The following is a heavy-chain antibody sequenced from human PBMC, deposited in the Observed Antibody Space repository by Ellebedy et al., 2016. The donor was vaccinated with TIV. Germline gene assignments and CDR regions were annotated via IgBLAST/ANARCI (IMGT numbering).Heavy chain of an antibody. CDR3: ARHGSSRGYFDF. CDR1: SGSISSYY. CDR2: VYYSGNT. D-gene: IGHD2-2*01. J-gene: IGHJ4*02. Sequence: SETLSLTCTVSSGSISSYYWSWIRQPPGQGLEWIGYVYYSGNTNYNPSLKSRVTISLDTSKNQFSLNLSSVTAADTAVYYCARHGSSRGYFDFWGQGTLVTVSS. V-gene: IGHV4-59*08.